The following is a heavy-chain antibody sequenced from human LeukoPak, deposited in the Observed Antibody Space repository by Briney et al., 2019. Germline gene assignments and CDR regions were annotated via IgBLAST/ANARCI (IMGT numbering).Heavy chain of an antibody. D-gene: IGHD6-19*01. V-gene: IGHV3-7*01. J-gene: IGHJ6*03. CDR3: AREGSDWNYYYYMDV. Sequence: GGSLRLSCAASGFTFSSYWMSWVRHAPGKGLERVANIKQDGSEKYYVDSVKGRFTISRDNAKNSLYLQMNSLRVEDTAVYYCAREGSDWNYYYYMDVWGKGTTVTISS. CDR1: GFTFSSYW. CDR2: IKQDGSEK.